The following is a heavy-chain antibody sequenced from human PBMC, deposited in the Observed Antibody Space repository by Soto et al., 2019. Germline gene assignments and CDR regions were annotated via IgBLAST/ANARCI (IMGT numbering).Heavy chain of an antibody. D-gene: IGHD6-13*01. CDR1: GYSFTSYW. V-gene: IGHV5-10-1*01. CDR2: IDPSDSYT. Sequence: PGESLKISCKGSGYSFTSYWISWVRQMPGKGLEWMGRIDPSDSYTNYSPSFQGHVTISADKSISTAYLQWSSLKASDTAMYYCARSSGIAAAGLGDYYVMDVWGQGTTVTGS. CDR3: ARSSGIAAAGLGDYYVMDV. J-gene: IGHJ6*02.